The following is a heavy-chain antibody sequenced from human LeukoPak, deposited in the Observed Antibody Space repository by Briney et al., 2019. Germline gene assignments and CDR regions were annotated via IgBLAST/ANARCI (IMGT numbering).Heavy chain of an antibody. CDR2: ISGSGGST. Sequence: PGGSLRLSCDASGFSINTYTMYWVRQAPGQGLEWVSGISGSGGSTYYADSVKGRFTISRDNAKNSLYLQMNSLRAEDTAVYYCAELGITMIGGVWGKGTTVTISS. V-gene: IGHV3-23*01. D-gene: IGHD3-10*02. CDR1: GFSINTYT. J-gene: IGHJ6*04. CDR3: AELGITMIGGV.